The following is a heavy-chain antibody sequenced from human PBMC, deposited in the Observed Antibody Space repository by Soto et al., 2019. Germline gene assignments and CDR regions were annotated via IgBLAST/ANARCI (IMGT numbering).Heavy chain of an antibody. CDR1: GDSVSSNSAA. CDR2: TYYRSKWYN. CDR3: ARDIPYYFDCGGGWYYGLDV. Sequence: SQSLSLTCAISGDSVSSNSAAWNWIRQSPSRGLEWLGRTYYRSKWYNDYAVSVKSRITINPDASKNQFSLQLNSVTPEDTAVYYCARDIPYYFDCGGGWYYGLDVWGQGTTVTVSS. D-gene: IGHD3-22*01. J-gene: IGHJ6*02. V-gene: IGHV6-1*01.